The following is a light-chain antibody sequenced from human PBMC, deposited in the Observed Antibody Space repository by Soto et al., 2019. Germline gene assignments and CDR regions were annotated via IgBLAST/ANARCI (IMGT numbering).Light chain of an antibody. Sequence: ELVLTQSPGTLSLSPGERATLSCRASQSIPSAYLAGYQQKPGQAPRLLIYGASSRAAGIPDRFSGSGSGTDFTLTISRLETDDFAVYYCQWYGRSPRTVGQGTKVEVK. CDR3: QWYGRSPRT. CDR2: GAS. V-gene: IGKV3-20*01. CDR1: QSIPSAY. J-gene: IGKJ1*01.